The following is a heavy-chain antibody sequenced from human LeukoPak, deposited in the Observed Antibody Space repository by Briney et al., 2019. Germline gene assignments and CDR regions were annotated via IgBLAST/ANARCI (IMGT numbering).Heavy chain of an antibody. CDR3: ASSGIAARRRAYYYMDV. J-gene: IGHJ6*03. CDR1: GFTFSSYS. D-gene: IGHD6-6*01. Sequence: PGGSLRLSCAASGFTFSSYSMNWVRQAPGKGLEWVSYISSSGSTIYYADSVKGRFTISRDNAKNSLYLQMNSLRDEDTAVYYCASSGIAARRRAYYYMDVWGKGTTVTVSS. V-gene: IGHV3-48*02. CDR2: ISSSGSTI.